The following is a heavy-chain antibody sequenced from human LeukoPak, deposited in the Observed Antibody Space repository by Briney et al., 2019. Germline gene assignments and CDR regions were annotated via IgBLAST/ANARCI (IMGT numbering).Heavy chain of an antibody. CDR2: IYYSGST. Sequence: SETLSLTCTVSGGSISSYYWSWIRQPPGKGLEWIGYIYYSGSTNYNPSLKSRVTISVDTSKNQFSLKLSSVTAADTAVYYCARQEGIAAAGYYYYYGMDVWGQGTTVTVSS. J-gene: IGHJ6*02. CDR1: GGSISSYY. CDR3: ARQEGIAAAGYYYYYGMDV. D-gene: IGHD6-13*01. V-gene: IGHV4-59*08.